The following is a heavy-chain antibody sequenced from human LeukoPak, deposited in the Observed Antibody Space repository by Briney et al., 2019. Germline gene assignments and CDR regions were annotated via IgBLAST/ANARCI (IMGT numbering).Heavy chain of an antibody. V-gene: IGHV3-33*01. CDR1: GFTFSSYG. Sequence: PGRSLRLSCAASGFTFSSYGMHWVRQAPGKGLEWVAVIWYDGSNKYYADSVKGRFTISRDNSKNTLYLQMNGLRAEDTAVYYCARDTILDSSSWFNPWGQGTLVTVSS. D-gene: IGHD6-13*01. CDR2: IWYDGSNK. CDR3: ARDTILDSSSWFNP. J-gene: IGHJ5*02.